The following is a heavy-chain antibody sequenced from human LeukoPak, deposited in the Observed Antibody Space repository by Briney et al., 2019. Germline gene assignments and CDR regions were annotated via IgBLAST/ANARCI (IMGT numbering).Heavy chain of an antibody. J-gene: IGHJ4*02. D-gene: IGHD3-22*01. CDR1: GGSITGSTYY. V-gene: IGHV4-39*01. CDR2: VIHSGTT. Sequence: SETLSLTCTVSGGSITGSTYYWGWIRQPPGKGLEWIVSVIHSGTTYYNPSLRSRVIVSMDTSKKLFSLRLSSVTAADTAVYYCARHDYDSSGHRRDYYFDYWSQGALVTASS. CDR3: ARHDYDSSGHRRDYYFDY.